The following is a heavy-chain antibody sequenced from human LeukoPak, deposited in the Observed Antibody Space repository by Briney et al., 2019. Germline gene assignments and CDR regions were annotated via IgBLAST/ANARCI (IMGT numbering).Heavy chain of an antibody. D-gene: IGHD1-26*01. CDR1: GFTVSSTY. V-gene: IGHV3-53*01. CDR3: AGDRRTSGWYAS. Sequence: GGSLRLSCVLSGFTVSSTYISWFRQTPGKGLEWVPVIFTTGTTYYADSVKGRFTLSRDNFDNTVHLQMSSLTAEDTAVYYCAGDRRTSGWYASWGQGTLVTVSS. J-gene: IGHJ5*01. CDR2: IFTTGTT.